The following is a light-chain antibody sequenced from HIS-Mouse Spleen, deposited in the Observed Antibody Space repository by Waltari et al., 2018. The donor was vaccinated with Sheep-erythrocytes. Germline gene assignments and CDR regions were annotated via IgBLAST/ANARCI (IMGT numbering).Light chain of an antibody. Sequence: QSALTQPPSASGSPGQSVTISCTGTSSDVGGYNYVSWYQQHPGKAPKLMIYEVSKRRSGVHDRFSGSKSGNTASLTVAGLQAEDEADYYCSSYAGSNNWVFGGGTKLTVL. CDR3: SSYAGSNNWV. CDR2: EVS. V-gene: IGLV2-8*01. J-gene: IGLJ3*02. CDR1: SSDVGGYNY.